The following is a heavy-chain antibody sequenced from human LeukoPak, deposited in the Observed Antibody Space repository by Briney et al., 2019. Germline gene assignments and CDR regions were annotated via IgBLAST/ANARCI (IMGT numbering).Heavy chain of an antibody. D-gene: IGHD2-2*01. Sequence: GASVKVSCKAFGYTFTSNYMHWVRQAPGHGPEWMGEISPIGGSTTYAQKFQGRVTLTRDMSTSTAYMELRSLRSEDTAVYYCARAEYQLLTIYYYYMDVWGKGTTVTISS. CDR1: GYTFTSNY. J-gene: IGHJ6*03. V-gene: IGHV1-46*01. CDR3: ARAEYQLLTIYYYYMDV. CDR2: ISPIGGST.